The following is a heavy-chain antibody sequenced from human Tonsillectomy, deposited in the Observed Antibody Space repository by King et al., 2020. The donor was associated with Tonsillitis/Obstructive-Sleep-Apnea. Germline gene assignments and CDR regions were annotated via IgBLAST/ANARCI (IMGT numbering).Heavy chain of an antibody. CDR1: GYTFTSYG. CDR3: ARDSTSNWESHAFDI. D-gene: IGHD7-27*01. Sequence: QLVQSGAEVKKPGASVKVSCKASGYTFTSYGISWVRQAPGQGLEWVGWISAYNGNTNYAQKLQGRVTMTTDTSTSTAYMELRNLGSDDTAVYYCARDSTSNWESHAFDIWGQGTMVTVSS. J-gene: IGHJ3*02. V-gene: IGHV1-18*01. CDR2: ISAYNGNT.